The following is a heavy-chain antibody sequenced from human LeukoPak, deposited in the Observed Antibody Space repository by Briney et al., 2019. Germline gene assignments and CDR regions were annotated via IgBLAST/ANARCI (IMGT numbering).Heavy chain of an antibody. CDR2: MSYSGST. CDR3: AREDTTGLTDF. D-gene: IGHD1-1*01. V-gene: IGHV4-59*01. CDR1: GGSSSTYY. Sequence: TSETLSLTCSVSGGSSSTYYWSWIRQPPGKGLEWIGYMSYSGSTNYNPSLKSRVTISADMSKNQFSLKLSSVTAADTAVYYCAREDTTGLTDFWGQGTLVTVSS. J-gene: IGHJ4*02.